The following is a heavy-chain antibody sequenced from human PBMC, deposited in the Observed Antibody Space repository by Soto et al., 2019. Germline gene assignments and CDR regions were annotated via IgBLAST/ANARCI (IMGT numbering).Heavy chain of an antibody. D-gene: IGHD6-19*01. Sequence: PGGSLRLSCAASGFTFSSYAMSWVRQSPGQGLGWVSVISGSGGSTYYADSVKGRFTISRDNSKTTLYVQMNSLRAEDTAVYYCAKDRDSSGWYLFGYWGQGTLVTVSS. CDR2: ISGSGGST. CDR1: GFTFSSYA. V-gene: IGHV3-23*01. J-gene: IGHJ4*02. CDR3: AKDRDSSGWYLFGY.